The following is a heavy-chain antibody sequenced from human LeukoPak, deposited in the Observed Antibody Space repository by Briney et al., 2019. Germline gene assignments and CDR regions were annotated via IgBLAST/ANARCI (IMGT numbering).Heavy chain of an antibody. D-gene: IGHD2-15*01. Sequence: PSETLSLTCTVSGYSISRAYYWGWIRQPPGKGLEWIGSIYHGGSTYYNSSLKSRVTMSVDTSKNQFSLKLSSVTAADTAVSYCAGGDCSGGTCYSPPLDYWGQGTLVTVSS. CDR1: GYSISRAYY. J-gene: IGHJ4*02. CDR3: AGGDCSGGTCYSPPLDY. CDR2: IYHGGST. V-gene: IGHV4-38-2*02.